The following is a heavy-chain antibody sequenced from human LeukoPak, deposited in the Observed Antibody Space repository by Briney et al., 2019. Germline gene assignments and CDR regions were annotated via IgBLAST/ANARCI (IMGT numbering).Heavy chain of an antibody. CDR1: GFTFSSYG. D-gene: IGHD1-26*01. Sequence: GGSLRLSCAASGFTFSSYGMHWVRQAPGKGLEWVAFIRYDGSNKYYADSVKGRFTISRDNSKNTLYLQMNSLRAEDTAVYYCAKGGSYRDAFDIWGQGTMVTVSS. J-gene: IGHJ3*02. CDR2: IRYDGSNK. V-gene: IGHV3-30*02. CDR3: AKGGSYRDAFDI.